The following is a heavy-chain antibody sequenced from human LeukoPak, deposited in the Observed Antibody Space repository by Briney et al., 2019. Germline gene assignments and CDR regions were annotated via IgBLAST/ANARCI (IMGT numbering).Heavy chain of an antibody. Sequence: ASVKVSCKASGYTFTSYDINWVRQATGQGLEWMGWMNPNSGNTGYAQKFQGRVTITRNTSISTAYMELSSLRSEDTAVYYCARGDRYDFWSGYYYYYYYMDVWGKGTTVTVSS. J-gene: IGHJ6*03. CDR2: MNPNSGNT. D-gene: IGHD3-3*01. V-gene: IGHV1-8*03. CDR1: GYTFTSYD. CDR3: ARGDRYDFWSGYYYYYYYMDV.